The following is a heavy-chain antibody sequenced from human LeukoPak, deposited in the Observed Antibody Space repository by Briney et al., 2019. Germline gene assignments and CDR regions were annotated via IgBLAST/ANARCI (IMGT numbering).Heavy chain of an antibody. CDR3: AKALSSSWYVWFDP. CDR2: ISGSGGST. Sequence: PGGSLRLSCAASGFTFSSYAMSWVCQAPGKGLEWVSAISGSGGSTYYADSVKGRFTISRDNSKNTLYLQMNSLRAEDTAVYYCAKALSSSWYVWFDPWGQGTLVTVSS. J-gene: IGHJ5*02. CDR1: GFTFSSYA. D-gene: IGHD6-13*01. V-gene: IGHV3-23*01.